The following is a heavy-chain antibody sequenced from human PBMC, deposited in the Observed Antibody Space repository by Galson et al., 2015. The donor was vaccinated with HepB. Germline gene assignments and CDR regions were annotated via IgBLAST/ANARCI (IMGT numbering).Heavy chain of an antibody. J-gene: IGHJ6*03. Sequence: SVKVSCKASGGTFNSYAISWVRQAPGQGLEWMGGIIPIFGTANYAQKFQGRVTITADESTSTAYMELSSLRSEDTAVYYCARLGGTAQPLMDVWGKGTTVTVSS. CDR2: IIPIFGTA. V-gene: IGHV1-69*13. D-gene: IGHD5-18*01. CDR3: ARLGGTAQPLMDV. CDR1: GGTFNSYA.